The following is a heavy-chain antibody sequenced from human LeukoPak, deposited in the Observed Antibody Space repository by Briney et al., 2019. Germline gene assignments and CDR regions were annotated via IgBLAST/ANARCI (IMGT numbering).Heavy chain of an antibody. J-gene: IGHJ5*02. Sequence: ASVKVSCKASGYTFTDYYIHWVRQAPGQGLEWMGWINPNSGGTNYAQKFQGRVTMTRDTSISTAYMVLSRLRSDDTAVYYCAKEEGLDTGYDHNWFDPWGQGTLVTVSS. CDR3: AKEEGLDTGYDHNWFDP. V-gene: IGHV1-2*02. CDR2: INPNSGGT. D-gene: IGHD5-12*01. CDR1: GYTFTDYY.